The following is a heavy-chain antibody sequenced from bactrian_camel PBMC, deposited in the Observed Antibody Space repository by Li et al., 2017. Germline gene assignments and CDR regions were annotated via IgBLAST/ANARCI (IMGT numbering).Heavy chain of an antibody. Sequence: HVQLVESGGGLVQVGGDLRLSCAASGATGVTYSMSWFRQAPGKEREGVQAIDNDGRTRYGKIDSVKGRFTISKDNAKDTLYLQMDSLKPEDSAMYYCAADQYAFNLGNAYRYWGQGTQVTVS. V-gene: IGHV3S55*01. CDR1: GATGVTYS. J-gene: IGHJ4*01. D-gene: IGHD1*01. CDR2: IDNDGRT. CDR3: AADQYAFNLGNAYRY.